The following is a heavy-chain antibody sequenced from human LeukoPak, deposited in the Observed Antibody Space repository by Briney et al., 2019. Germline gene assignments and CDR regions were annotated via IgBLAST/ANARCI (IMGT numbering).Heavy chain of an antibody. CDR3: ARHLAGTYYRGIDY. D-gene: IGHD3-10*01. Sequence: GGSLRLSCAASGFTFSSYWMTWVRQAPGKGLEWVANIKQDGSEKYYVDSVKGRFTISRDNAKNSLFLQMNSLRAEDTAVYYCARHLAGTYYRGIDYRGQGTLVTVSS. V-gene: IGHV3-7*05. CDR1: GFTFSSYW. CDR2: IKQDGSEK. J-gene: IGHJ4*02.